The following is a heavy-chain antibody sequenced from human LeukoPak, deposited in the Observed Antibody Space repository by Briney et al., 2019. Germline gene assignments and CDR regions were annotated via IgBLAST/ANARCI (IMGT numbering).Heavy chain of an antibody. CDR3: AREVEYYDSSGYRPHAFDI. V-gene: IGHV4-39*02. J-gene: IGHJ3*02. CDR1: DGSIINNNHY. Sequence: SETLSLTCTVSDGSIINNNHYWGWTRQPPGKGLEWIGSISYSGGTAYNPSLRSRVTISVDTSKNQFSLKVNSVTAADTAVYYCAREVEYYDSSGYRPHAFDIWGQGTLVTVSS. D-gene: IGHD3-22*01. CDR2: ISYSGGT.